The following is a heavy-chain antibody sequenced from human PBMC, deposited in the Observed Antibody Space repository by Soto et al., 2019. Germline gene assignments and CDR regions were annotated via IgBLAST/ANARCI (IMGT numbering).Heavy chain of an antibody. D-gene: IGHD3-16*01. V-gene: IGHV5-51*01. J-gene: IGHJ6*02. CDR2: IYPDDSDT. CDR1: GYSFTSYW. Sequence: GESLKISCKGSGYSFTSYWIGWVRQMPGKGLEWMGIIYPDDSDTRYSPSFQGQVTISADKSITTAYLQWSSLKASDTAMYYCARNALPGGGPGHGMDVWGQGTRVTFSS. CDR3: ARNALPGGGPGHGMDV.